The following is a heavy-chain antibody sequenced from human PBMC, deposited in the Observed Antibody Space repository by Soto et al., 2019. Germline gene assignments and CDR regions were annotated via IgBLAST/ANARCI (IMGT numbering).Heavy chain of an antibody. CDR2: ISGSGGST. D-gene: IGHD3-22*01. Sequence: GGSLRLSCAASGFTFSSYAMSWVRQAPGKGLEWVSAISGSGGSTYYADSVKGRFTISRDNSKNTLYLQMNSLRAEDTAVYYCAKVGDSSGYWVSDFDYWGQGTLVTVSS. CDR1: GFTFSSYA. V-gene: IGHV3-23*01. J-gene: IGHJ4*02. CDR3: AKVGDSSGYWVSDFDY.